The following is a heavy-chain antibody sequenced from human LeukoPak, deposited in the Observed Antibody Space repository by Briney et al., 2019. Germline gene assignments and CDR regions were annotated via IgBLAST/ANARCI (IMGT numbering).Heavy chain of an antibody. CDR3: ARDSSNGDYATFDY. Sequence: SETLSLTCTVSGGSISSGSYHWSWIRQPAGKGLAWIGRIYPSGSTNYNPSLKNRVTISVDTSKNQFSLKLSSVTAADTAVYYCARDSSNGDYATFDYWGQGTLVTVSS. J-gene: IGHJ4*02. D-gene: IGHD3-16*01. CDR2: IYPSGST. V-gene: IGHV4-61*02. CDR1: GGSISSGSYH.